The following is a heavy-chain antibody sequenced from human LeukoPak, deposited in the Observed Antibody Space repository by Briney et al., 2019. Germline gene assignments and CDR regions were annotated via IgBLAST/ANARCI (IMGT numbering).Heavy chain of an antibody. Sequence: GTLRLSCAASGFTFSSYGMSWVRQAPGKGLEWVSAISGNGGSTYYADSVKGRFAISRDNAKNSLYLQMKSLRAEDTAVYYCARGKTSQNIVTRKTYNWFDPWGQGTLVTVSS. J-gene: IGHJ5*02. V-gene: IGHV3-23*01. CDR2: ISGNGGST. CDR1: GFTFSSYG. D-gene: IGHD2/OR15-2a*01. CDR3: ARGKTSQNIVTRKTYNWFDP.